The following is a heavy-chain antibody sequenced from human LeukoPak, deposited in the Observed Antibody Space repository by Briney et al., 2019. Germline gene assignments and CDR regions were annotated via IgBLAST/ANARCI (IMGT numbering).Heavy chain of an antibody. Sequence: PGGSLRLSCAASGFTVSNSYMSWVRQAPGKGPEWVSVIYSGGTTYYADSVKGRFIISRDNSKNTLYLQMNSLRAEDTAVYYCTRGPSVAGTSSGCFDYWGQGTLVTVSS. D-gene: IGHD6-19*01. V-gene: IGHV3-53*01. CDR3: TRGPSVAGTSSGCFDY. CDR2: IYSGGTT. J-gene: IGHJ4*02. CDR1: GFTVSNSY.